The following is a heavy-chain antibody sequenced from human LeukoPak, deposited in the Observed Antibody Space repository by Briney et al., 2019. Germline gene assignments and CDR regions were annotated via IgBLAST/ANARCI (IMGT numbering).Heavy chain of an antibody. J-gene: IGHJ4*02. CDR2: IYYSGST. CDR3: ARDVYYDSSGYFDY. CDR1: GGSISSYY. D-gene: IGHD3-22*01. V-gene: IGHV4-59*01. Sequence: PSETLFLTCTVSGGSISSYYWSWIRQPPGKGLEWIGYIYYSGSTNYNPSLKSRVTISVDTSKNQFSLKLSSVTAADTAVYYCARDVYYDSSGYFDYWGQGTLVTVSS.